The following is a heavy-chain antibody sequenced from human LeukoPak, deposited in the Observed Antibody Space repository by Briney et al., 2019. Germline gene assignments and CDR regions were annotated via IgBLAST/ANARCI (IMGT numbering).Heavy chain of an antibody. CDR1: GYSISSGYY. V-gene: IGHV4-38-2*02. Sequence: PSETLSLTCTVSGYSISSGYYWGWMRQPPGKGLEWIGSIYHSGSTYYNLSLKSRVTISVDTSKNQFSLKLSSVTAADTAVYYCARVIFGVVISQYYYYYYYMDVWGKGTTVTISS. J-gene: IGHJ6*03. CDR2: IYHSGST. D-gene: IGHD3-3*01. CDR3: ARVIFGVVISQYYYYYYYMDV.